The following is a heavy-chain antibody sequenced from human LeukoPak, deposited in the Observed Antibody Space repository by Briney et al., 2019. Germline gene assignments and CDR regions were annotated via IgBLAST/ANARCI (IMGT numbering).Heavy chain of an antibody. Sequence: PGGSLRLSCAASGFTFDDYAMHWVRQAPGKGLEWVSGISWNSGSIGYADSVKGRFTISRDNAKNSLYLQMNSLRAEDTAVYYCAKDMFGGSGYHWGQGTLVTVSS. CDR1: GFTFDDYA. CDR2: ISWNSGSI. CDR3: AKDMFGGSGYH. V-gene: IGHV3-9*01. D-gene: IGHD3-16*01. J-gene: IGHJ5*02.